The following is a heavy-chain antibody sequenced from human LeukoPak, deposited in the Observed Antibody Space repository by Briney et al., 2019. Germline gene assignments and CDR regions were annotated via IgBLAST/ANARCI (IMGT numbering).Heavy chain of an antibody. CDR3: ATPGYSYAERDF. CDR2: ISGSGDST. V-gene: IGHV3-23*01. D-gene: IGHD5-18*01. J-gene: IGHJ4*02. Sequence: GGSLRLSCAASGFTFSSYDMTWARQAPGKGLEWVSGISGSGDSTYYADSVKGRFTISRDNSKNTLYLQMNSLRAEDTAVYYCATPGYSYAERDFWGQGTLVTVSS. CDR1: GFTFSSYD.